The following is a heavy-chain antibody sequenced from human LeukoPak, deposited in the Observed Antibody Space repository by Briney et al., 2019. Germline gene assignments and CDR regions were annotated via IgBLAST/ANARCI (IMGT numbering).Heavy chain of an antibody. J-gene: IGHJ5*02. D-gene: IGHD1-14*01. CDR3: ARGNRRYDR. Sequence: SGGSLRLSCEASGFSFNESYMTWIRQAPGKGLEWVAYISGRSFSMYYADSVKGQFTISRDNDKNSLYLHMSGLKAEDTAVYFCARGNRRYDRWGQGTLVTVSS. CDR1: GFSFNESY. CDR2: ISGRSFSM. V-gene: IGHV3-11*01.